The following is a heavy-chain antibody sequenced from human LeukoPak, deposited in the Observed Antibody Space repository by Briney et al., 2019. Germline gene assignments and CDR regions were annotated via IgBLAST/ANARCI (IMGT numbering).Heavy chain of an antibody. Sequence: GGSLRLSCAASGFTFSSYAMSWVRQAPGKALEWVSAISGSGGSTYYADSVKGRFTISRDNSKNTLYLQMNSPRAEDTAVHYCAKTKYHWDPPFDYWGQGTLVTVSS. V-gene: IGHV3-23*01. D-gene: IGHD1-20*01. CDR3: AKTKYHWDPPFDY. CDR2: ISGSGGST. CDR1: GFTFSSYA. J-gene: IGHJ4*02.